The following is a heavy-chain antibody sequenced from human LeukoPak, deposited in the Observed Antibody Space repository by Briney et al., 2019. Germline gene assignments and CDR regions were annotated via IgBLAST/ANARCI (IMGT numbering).Heavy chain of an antibody. Sequence: SETPSLTCTVSGGSISSYYWSWIRQPPGKGLEWIAYTYYSGSTNYNPSLKSRVTISVDSSKNQFSLKLSSVTAADTAVYYCARHLNTAMVQAHFDYWGQGTLVTVSS. D-gene: IGHD5-18*01. CDR3: ARHLNTAMVQAHFDY. CDR1: GGSISSYY. V-gene: IGHV4-59*08. CDR2: TYYSGST. J-gene: IGHJ4*02.